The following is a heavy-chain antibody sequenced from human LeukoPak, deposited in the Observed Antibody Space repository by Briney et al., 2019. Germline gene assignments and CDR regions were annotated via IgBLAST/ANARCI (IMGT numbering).Heavy chain of an antibody. CDR1: EYTFTGYY. J-gene: IGHJ5*02. CDR3: ARDTKRSRARWENLGFDP. CDR2: INPNSGDT. D-gene: IGHD1-26*01. Sequence: ASVKVSCKASEYTFTGYYMHWVRQAPGQGLERMGWINPNSGDTNYAQKLQGRVTMTTDTSTSTAYMELRSLRSDDTAVYYCARDTKRSRARWENLGFDPWGQGTLVTVSS. V-gene: IGHV1-2*02.